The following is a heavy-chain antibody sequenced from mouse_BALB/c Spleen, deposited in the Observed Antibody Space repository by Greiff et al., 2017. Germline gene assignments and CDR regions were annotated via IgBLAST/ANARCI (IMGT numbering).Heavy chain of an antibody. Sequence: EVKLMESGGGLVKPGGSLKLSCAASGFTFSSYAMSWVRQTPEKRLEWVASISSGGSTYYPDSVKGRFTISRDNARNILYLQMSSLRSEDTAMYYCARGITTATYWYFDVWGAGTTVTVSS. CDR3: ARGITTATYWYFDV. CDR1: GFTFSSYA. CDR2: ISSGGST. D-gene: IGHD1-2*01. V-gene: IGHV5-6-5*01. J-gene: IGHJ1*01.